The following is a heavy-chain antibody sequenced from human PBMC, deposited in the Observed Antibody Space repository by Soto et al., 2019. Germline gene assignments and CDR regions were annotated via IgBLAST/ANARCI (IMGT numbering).Heavy chain of an antibody. CDR2: IKSKPDGGTS. D-gene: IGHD3-16*02. V-gene: IGHV3-15*01. CDR3: AKDLPFTAGGAIAY. Sequence: EVQLVEAGGNLVKPGGSLTLSCVVSGITFTNAWMTWVRQAPGKGLEWVGHIKSKPDGGTSEYVAPVKGRFTISRDDSKNTIYLKMSSLKTEDTGVYYCAKDLPFTAGGAIAYWGQGTLVTVSS. J-gene: IGHJ4*02. CDR1: GITFTNAW.